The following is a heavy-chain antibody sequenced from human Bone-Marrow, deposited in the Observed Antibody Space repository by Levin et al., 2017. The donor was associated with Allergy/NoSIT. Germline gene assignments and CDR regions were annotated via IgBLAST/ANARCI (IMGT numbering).Heavy chain of an antibody. Sequence: PSETLSLTCSVSGDSISSSYWTWIRQPPGKGLEWIGYLYSGASTIFNPSLKSRVTISVDRSNNVFSLKLTSVTAEDTAVYYCARGTQQHGGAFEIWGQGTMVTVSS. V-gene: IGHV4-59*01. J-gene: IGHJ3*02. D-gene: IGHD3-16*01. CDR2: LYSGAST. CDR1: GDSISSSY. CDR3: ARGTQQHGGAFEI.